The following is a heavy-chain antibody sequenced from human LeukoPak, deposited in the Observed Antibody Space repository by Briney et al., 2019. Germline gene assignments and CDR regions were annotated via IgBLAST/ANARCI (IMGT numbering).Heavy chain of an antibody. V-gene: IGHV1-18*01. CDR3: ARVPPPMANYYYYYYMDV. Sequence: ASVKVSCKASGYTFTSYGISWVRQAPGQGLEWMGWISAYNGNTNYAQKLQGRVTMTTDTSTSTAYMELRSLRSDDTAVYYCARVPPPMANYYYYYYMDVWGKGTTVTVSS. J-gene: IGHJ6*03. D-gene: IGHD3-10*01. CDR2: ISAYNGNT. CDR1: GYTFTSYG.